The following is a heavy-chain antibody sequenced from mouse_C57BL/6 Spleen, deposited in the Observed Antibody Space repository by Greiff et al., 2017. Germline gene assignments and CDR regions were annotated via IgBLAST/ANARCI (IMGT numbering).Heavy chain of an antibody. CDR1: GFTFTDYY. D-gene: IGHD1-1*02. J-gene: IGHJ3*01. CDR2: IRHKANGYTT. V-gene: IGHV7-3*01. CDR3: ARYDEWSFAY. Sequence: EVLLVESGAGLVQPGGSLSLSCAASGFTFTDYYMSWVRQPPGKALEWLGFIRHKANGYTTEYSGSVKGRFTISRDNSQSILYLQMNALRAEDSATDYCARYDEWSFAYWGPGTLVTVSA.